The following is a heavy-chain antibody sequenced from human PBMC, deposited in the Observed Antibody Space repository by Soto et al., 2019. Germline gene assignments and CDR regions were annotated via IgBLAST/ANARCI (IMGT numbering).Heavy chain of an antibody. D-gene: IGHD1-1*01. CDR2: INHSGIT. CDR1: GGPFSGYF. CDR3: VRGPYNYNSRYFDY. V-gene: IGHV4-34*01. Sequence: PSEILSLTCTVSGGPFSGYFWTWIRQPPGKGLEWLAEINHSGITNYNPSVESRVSMSVDTSKNQFSLRLYSVTAADTAVYYCVRGPYNYNSRYFDYWGQGTLVTVSS. J-gene: IGHJ4*02.